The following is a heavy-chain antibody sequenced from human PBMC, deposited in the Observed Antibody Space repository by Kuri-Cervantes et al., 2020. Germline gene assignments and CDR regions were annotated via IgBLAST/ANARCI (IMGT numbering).Heavy chain of an antibody. J-gene: IGHJ3*02. V-gene: IGHV3-30*01. CDR1: GFTFSSYA. D-gene: IGHD6-19*01. CDR2: ISYDGSNK. Sequence: LSLTCAASGFTFSSYAMHWVRQAPGKGLEWVAVISYDGSNKYYADSVKGRFTISRDNSKNTLYLQMNSLRAEDTAVYYCAKSIAVGDMGAFDIWGQGTMVTVSS. CDR3: AKSIAVGDMGAFDI.